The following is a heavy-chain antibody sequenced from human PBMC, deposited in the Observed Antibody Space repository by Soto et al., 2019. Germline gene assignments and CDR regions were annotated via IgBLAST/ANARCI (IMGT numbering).Heavy chain of an antibody. CDR3: ARGLKGKLRFLEWLLIAWFDP. J-gene: IGHJ5*02. D-gene: IGHD3-3*01. CDR1: GGSISSYY. Sequence: PSETLSLTCTVSGGSISSYYWSWIRQPPGKGLEWIGEINHSGSTNYNPSLKSRVTISVDTSKNQFSLKLSSVTAADTAVYYCARGLKGKLRFLEWLLIAWFDPWGQETLVTVSS. CDR2: INHSGST. V-gene: IGHV4-34*01.